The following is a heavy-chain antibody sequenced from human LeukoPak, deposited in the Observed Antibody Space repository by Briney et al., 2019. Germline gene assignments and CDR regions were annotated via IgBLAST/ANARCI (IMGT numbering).Heavy chain of an antibody. Sequence: ASVKVSCKASGYTFTCYYMHWVGQAPGQGREGMGWINPKSGGTNYARKFQGRVTMTRETSISTAYMELSRLRSDDTAVYYCARAQYIVVVPAAQPVDYWGQGTLVTVSS. CDR2: INPKSGGT. D-gene: IGHD2-2*01. J-gene: IGHJ4*02. V-gene: IGHV1-2*02. CDR3: ARAQYIVVVPAAQPVDY. CDR1: GYTFTCYY.